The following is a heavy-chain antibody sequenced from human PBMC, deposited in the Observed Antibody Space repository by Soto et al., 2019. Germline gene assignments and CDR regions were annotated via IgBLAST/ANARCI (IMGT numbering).Heavy chain of an antibody. J-gene: IGHJ4*02. CDR3: VKRMAQYNYGSPFDY. CDR2: LSDSGSST. V-gene: IGHV3-23*01. CDR1: GFTFSDYA. D-gene: IGHD5-18*01. Sequence: PGGSLRLSCAASGFTFSDYAMSWVRHAPGKGLEWVSALSDSGSSTYYADSVKGRFTMSRDNSKNTLYLQMNSLRAEDTAVYYCVKRMAQYNYGSPFDYWGQGTLVTVS.